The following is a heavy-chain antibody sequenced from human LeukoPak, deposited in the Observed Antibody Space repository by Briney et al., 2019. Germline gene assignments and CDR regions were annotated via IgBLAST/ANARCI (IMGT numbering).Heavy chain of an antibody. CDR3: AFIPVGGLVISNSDY. CDR2: IGGSGATT. D-gene: IGHD3/OR15-3a*01. V-gene: IGHV3-23*01. CDR1: RFTYVSYA. J-gene: IGHJ4*02. Sequence: PGGSLRLSCEASRFTYVSYAMTWVRQAPGKGLEWVSSIGGSGATTYYADSVKGRFTVSADNSKNTLYLQMNSLRAEDTAVYYCAFIPVGGLVISNSDYWGQGTRVTGSS.